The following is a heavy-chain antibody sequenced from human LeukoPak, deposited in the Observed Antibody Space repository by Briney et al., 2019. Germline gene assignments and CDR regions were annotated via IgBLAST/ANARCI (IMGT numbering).Heavy chain of an antibody. CDR3: ARAPNQLNDY. V-gene: IGHV3-48*01. D-gene: IGHD2-2*01. J-gene: IGHJ4*02. Sequence: GGSLILSCAASGFTFSTYSMTRVRLAIGKGLEWVSYISSSSSTIYYADSVKGRFTISRDNAKNSLYLQMNSLRAEDTAVYYCARAPNQLNDYWGQGTLVTVSS. CDR1: GFTFSTYS. CDR2: ISSSSSTI.